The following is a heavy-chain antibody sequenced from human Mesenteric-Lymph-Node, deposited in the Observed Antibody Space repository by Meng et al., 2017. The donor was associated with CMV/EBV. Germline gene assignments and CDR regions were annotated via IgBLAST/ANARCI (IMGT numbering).Heavy chain of an antibody. V-gene: IGHV4-59*01. CDR1: GGSITSYY. D-gene: IGHD2/OR15-2a*01. CDR3: ARGRNIRRGFINWFDP. CDR2: IYYSGST. Sequence: SETLSLTCTVSGGSITSYYWSWIRQPPGKGLEWIGYIYYSGSTNYNPSLKSRVTISVDTSKNQFSLKLSSVTAADTAVYYCARGRNIRRGFINWFDPWGQGTLVNVSS. J-gene: IGHJ5*02.